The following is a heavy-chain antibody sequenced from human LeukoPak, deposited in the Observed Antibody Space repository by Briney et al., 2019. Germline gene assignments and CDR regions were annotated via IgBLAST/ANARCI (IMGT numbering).Heavy chain of an antibody. D-gene: IGHD3-10*01. V-gene: IGHV4-39*01. CDR1: GGSISTPSYY. Sequence: PSETLSLTCTVSGGSISTPSYYWGWIRQPPGKGLEWIGSIYYSGATYYYPSLKSRVTMSVDTSKNLFSLRLTSVTAADTAIYYCARHATRSGRLWFGNLSPSWFDPWGQGTLVTVSS. J-gene: IGHJ5*02. CDR3: ARHATRSGRLWFGNLSPSWFDP. CDR2: IYYSGAT.